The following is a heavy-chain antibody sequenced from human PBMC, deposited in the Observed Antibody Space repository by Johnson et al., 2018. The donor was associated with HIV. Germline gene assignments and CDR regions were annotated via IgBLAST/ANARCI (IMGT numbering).Heavy chain of an antibody. J-gene: IGHJ3*02. Sequence: QVQLVESGGGVVQPGRSLRLSCAASGFTFNSYAMHWVRQAPGRGLEWVAVISYDGSNKYYADSVKGRFTISRDNSKNTLYLQMNSLRAEDTAVYYCAKVVGSGATGDAFDIWGQGTMVTVSS. V-gene: IGHV3-30*04. CDR2: ISYDGSNK. D-gene: IGHD1-26*01. CDR3: AKVVGSGATGDAFDI. CDR1: GFTFNSYA.